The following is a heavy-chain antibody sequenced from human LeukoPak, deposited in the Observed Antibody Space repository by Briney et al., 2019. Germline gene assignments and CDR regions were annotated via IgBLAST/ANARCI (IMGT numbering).Heavy chain of an antibody. Sequence: PSETLSLTCTVPGGSISSGRCSWSSIRQPAGKGLEWLWRIYTSGRTNYNPSLKSRVTISVDTSKNQFSLKLSSVTAADTAVYYCARFEPVSYDFWSGYYLDAFDIWGQGTMVTVSS. CDR1: GGSISSGRCS. V-gene: IGHV4-61*02. CDR2: IYTSGRT. D-gene: IGHD3-3*01. CDR3: ARFEPVSYDFWSGYYLDAFDI. J-gene: IGHJ3*02.